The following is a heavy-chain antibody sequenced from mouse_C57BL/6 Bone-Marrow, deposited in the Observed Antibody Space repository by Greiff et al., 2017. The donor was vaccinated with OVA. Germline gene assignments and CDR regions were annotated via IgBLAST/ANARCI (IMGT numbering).Heavy chain of an antibody. J-gene: IGHJ1*03. CDR1: GYTFTDYY. CDR3: AKSYWYFDV. V-gene: IGHV1-76*01. Sequence: VKLQESGAELVRPGASVKLSCKASGYTFTDYYINWVKQRPGQGLEWIARIYPGSGNTYYNEKFKGKATLTAEKSSSTAYMQLSSLTSEDSAVYFCAKSYWYFDVWGTGTTVTVSS. CDR2: IYPGSGNT.